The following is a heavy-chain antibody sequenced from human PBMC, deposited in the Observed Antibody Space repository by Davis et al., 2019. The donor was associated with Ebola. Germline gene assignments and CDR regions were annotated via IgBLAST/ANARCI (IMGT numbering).Heavy chain of an antibody. CDR2: IDPSDSYT. D-gene: IGHD5-18*01. CDR3: ARVDTAMVIRLGY. J-gene: IGHJ4*02. CDR1: GYSFTSYW. V-gene: IGHV5-10-1*01. Sequence: GESLKISCKGSGYSFTSYWIGWVRQLPGKGLEWMGRIDPSDSYTNYSPSFQGHVTISADKSISTAYLQWSSLKASDTAMYYCARVDTAMVIRLGYWGQGTLVTVSS.